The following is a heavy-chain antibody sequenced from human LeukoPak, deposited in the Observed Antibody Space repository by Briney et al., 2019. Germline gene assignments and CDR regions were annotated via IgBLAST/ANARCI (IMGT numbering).Heavy chain of an antibody. D-gene: IGHD3-10*01. CDR3: ASRVHYYGSGSYLRAFDI. V-gene: IGHV3-11*01. Sequence: GGSLRLSCAASGFTFSDYYMSWIRQAPGKGLEWVSYIGTSGSTIYYADSVKGRFTISRDNAKNSLYLQMNSLRAEDTAVYYCASRVHYYGSGSYLRAFDIWGQGTMVTVSS. J-gene: IGHJ3*02. CDR2: IGTSGSTI. CDR1: GFTFSDYY.